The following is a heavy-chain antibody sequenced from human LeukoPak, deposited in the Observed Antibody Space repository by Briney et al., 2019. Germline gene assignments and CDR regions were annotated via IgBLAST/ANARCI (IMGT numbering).Heavy chain of an antibody. CDR1: GYTFTSYY. Sequence: GASVKVSCKASGYTFTSYYMHWVRQAPGQGLEWMGIINPSGGSTSYAQKFQGRVTMTRDTSTSTVYMELSSLRSEDTAVYYCARAHKYQLLFPHGLYYMDVWGKGTTVTISS. D-gene: IGHD2-2*01. J-gene: IGHJ6*03. V-gene: IGHV1-46*01. CDR2: INPSGGST. CDR3: ARAHKYQLLFPHGLYYMDV.